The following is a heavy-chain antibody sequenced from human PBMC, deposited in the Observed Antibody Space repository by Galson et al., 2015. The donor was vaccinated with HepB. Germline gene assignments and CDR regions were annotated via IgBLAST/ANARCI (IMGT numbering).Heavy chain of an antibody. D-gene: IGHD1-7*01. CDR2: ISSSSSTI. V-gene: IGHV3-48*02. CDR3: ARDPGTNLYYYYYGMDV. J-gene: IGHJ6*02. CDR1: GFTFSSYS. Sequence: SLRLSCAASGFTFSSYSMNWVRQAPGKGLEWVSYISSSSSTIYYADSVKGRFTISRDNAKNSLYLQMNSLRDEDTAVYYCARDPGTNLYYYYYGMDVWGQGTTVTVSS.